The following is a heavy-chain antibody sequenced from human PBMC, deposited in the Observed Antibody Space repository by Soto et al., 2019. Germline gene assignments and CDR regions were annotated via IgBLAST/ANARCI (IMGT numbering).Heavy chain of an antibody. CDR2: ISESGDST. D-gene: IGHD6-13*01. CDR3: AKSSSNWYASYFDS. CDR1: GFSFSTYA. V-gene: IGHV3-23*01. Sequence: GGSLRLSCAASGFSFSTYAMSWVRQAPGKGLEWVSTISESGDSTYYADSVKVRFTISRDNSKNTLYLQMNRLRAEDTAPFYCAKSSSNWYASYFDSWGQGTQVTVSS. J-gene: IGHJ4*02.